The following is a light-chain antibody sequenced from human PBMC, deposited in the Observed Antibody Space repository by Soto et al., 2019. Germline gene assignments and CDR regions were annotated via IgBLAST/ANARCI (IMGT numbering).Light chain of an antibody. Sequence: QSALTQPPSVSGAPVQRVTISCTGSSSNIGAGYDVHWYLQLPGTAPKLLIYANSDRPSGVPDRFSASKSGTSASLAITGLQAEDEADYYCQSYFISPRGSRVFGPGPQVTVL. J-gene: IGLJ1*01. CDR2: ANS. V-gene: IGLV1-40*01. CDR3: QSYFISPRGSRV. CDR1: SSNIGAGYD.